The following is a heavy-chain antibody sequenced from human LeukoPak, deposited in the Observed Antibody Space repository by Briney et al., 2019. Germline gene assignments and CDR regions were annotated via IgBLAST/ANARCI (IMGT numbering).Heavy chain of an antibody. V-gene: IGHV3-30*18. CDR2: ISYDGSNK. D-gene: IGHD1-1*01. J-gene: IGHJ4*02. CDR1: GFTFSSYG. CDR3: AKTGNPATGDY. Sequence: QTGGSLRLSCAASGFTFSSYGMHWVRQAPGKGLEWVAVISYDGSNKYYADSVKGRFTISRDNSKNTLYLQMNSLRAEDTAVYYCAKTGNPATGDYWGQGTLVTVSS.